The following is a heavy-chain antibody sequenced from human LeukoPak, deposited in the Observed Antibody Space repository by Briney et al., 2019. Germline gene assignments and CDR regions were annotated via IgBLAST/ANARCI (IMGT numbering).Heavy chain of an antibody. J-gene: IGHJ6*02. CDR3: ARGLRIINGLDV. CDR1: GYTLRDYY. D-gene: IGHD2-15*01. V-gene: IGHV1-2*02. Sequence: ASVKVSCKASGYTLRDYYIYWVRQAPGQGLEWLGWLNPHSGGTNYALKFQGRVTLTSDTSISTAYMELSPLTSDDTAIYYCARGLRIINGLDVWGQGTTVIVSS. CDR2: LNPHSGGT.